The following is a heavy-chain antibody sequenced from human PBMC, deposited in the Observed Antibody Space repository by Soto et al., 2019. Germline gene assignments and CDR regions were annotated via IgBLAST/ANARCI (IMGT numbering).Heavy chain of an antibody. CDR3: ARDWVGITMIVVVYYGMDV. Sequence: QVQLVQSGAEVKKPGASVKVSCKASGYTFTSYGISWVRQAPGQGLEWMGWISAYNGNTNYAQKLQGRVTMTSDTSTSTAYMELRSLRSDDTAVYYCARDWVGITMIVVVYYGMDVWGQGTTVTVSS. V-gene: IGHV1-18*04. J-gene: IGHJ6*02. CDR2: ISAYNGNT. D-gene: IGHD3-22*01. CDR1: GYTFTSYG.